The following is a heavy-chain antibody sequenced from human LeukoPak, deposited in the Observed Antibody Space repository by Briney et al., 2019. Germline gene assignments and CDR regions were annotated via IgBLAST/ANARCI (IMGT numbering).Heavy chain of an antibody. D-gene: IGHD2-2*01. CDR3: AREPKDIVVVPAATDPGIWFDP. V-gene: IGHV4-59*01. CDR1: GISISGYY. Sequence: SETLSLTCTVSGISISGYYWAWIRQPPGKGLEWIGNIYYNGNTNCNPSLKSRVTMSVDTSKAQFSLKVTSVTAADTAVYYCAREPKDIVVVPAATDPGIWFDPWGQGTLVTVSS. J-gene: IGHJ5*02. CDR2: IYYNGNT.